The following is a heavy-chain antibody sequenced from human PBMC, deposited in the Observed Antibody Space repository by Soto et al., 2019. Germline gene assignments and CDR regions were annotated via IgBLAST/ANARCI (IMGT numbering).Heavy chain of an antibody. CDR1: GFNVTNTY. J-gene: IGHJ3*02. CDR2: IYRGFST. V-gene: IGHV3-53*01. Sequence: PGGSLRLACAVCGFNVTNTYMSGVRQDPGKGLEWVSVIYRGFSTFYADSVKGRFTVSRDDSKNTVSLQMNSLRAEDTAVYYCARDRSDSSRDDSFDIRGQGTRVTVSS. D-gene: IGHD6-6*01. CDR3: ARDRSDSSRDDSFDI.